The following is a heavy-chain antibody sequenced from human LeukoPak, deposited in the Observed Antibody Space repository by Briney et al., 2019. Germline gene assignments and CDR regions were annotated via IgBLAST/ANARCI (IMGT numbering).Heavy chain of an antibody. CDR3: ARGRVYAFDI. CDR1: GGSISSYY. CDR2: IYYSGST. Sequence: KASETLSLTCTVSGGSISSYYWSWIRQPPGKGLEWIGYIYYSGSTNYNPSLKSRVTISVDTSKNQFSLKLSSVTAADTAVYYCARGRVYAFDIWGQGTMVTVSS. J-gene: IGHJ3*02. V-gene: IGHV4-59*01.